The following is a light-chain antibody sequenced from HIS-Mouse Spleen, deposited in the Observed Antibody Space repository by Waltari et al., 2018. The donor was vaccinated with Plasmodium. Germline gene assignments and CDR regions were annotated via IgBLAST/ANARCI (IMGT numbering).Light chain of an antibody. CDR3: QQYNSYSWT. CDR2: KAS. Sequence: DIQMTQSPSTLPASVRDRVTITCRASQRISSRLAWYKKKPGKAPKLLIYKASSLESGVPSRFSGSGSGTEFTLTISSLQPDDFATYYCQQYNSYSWTFGQGTKVEIK. V-gene: IGKV1-5*03. J-gene: IGKJ1*01. CDR1: QRISSR.